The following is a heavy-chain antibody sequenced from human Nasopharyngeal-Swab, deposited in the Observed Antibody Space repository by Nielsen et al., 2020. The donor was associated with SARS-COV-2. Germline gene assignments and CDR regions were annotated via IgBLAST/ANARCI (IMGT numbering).Heavy chain of an antibody. V-gene: IGHV3-7*01. CDR2: IKQDGSEK. Sequence: GESLKISCAASGFTFSDHYMSWVRQAPGKGLEWVANIKQDGSEKYYVDSVKGRFTISRDNSKNTLYLQMNSLRAEDTAVYYCARDSGQSSGWFDAFDIWGQGTRVTVSS. CDR1: GFTFSDHY. J-gene: IGHJ3*02. CDR3: ARDSGQSSGWFDAFDI. D-gene: IGHD6-19*01.